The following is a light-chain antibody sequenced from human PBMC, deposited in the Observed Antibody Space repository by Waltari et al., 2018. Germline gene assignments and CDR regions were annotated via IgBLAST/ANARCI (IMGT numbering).Light chain of an antibody. CDR3: YSSAMSAFVV. J-gene: IGLJ3*02. Sequence: QSALTQPASVSGSPGQSIPIPCPGPSMYIGRYKFASWYQHHPGKAPKPILYEVTKRPSGVSDRFSGSKSGNTASLTISGLQAEDDADYYCYSSAMSAFVVFGGGTKLTVL. CDR2: EVT. CDR1: SMYIGRYKF. V-gene: IGLV2-23*02.